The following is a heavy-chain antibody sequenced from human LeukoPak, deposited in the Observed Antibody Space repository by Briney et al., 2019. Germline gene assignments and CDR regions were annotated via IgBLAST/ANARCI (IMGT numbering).Heavy chain of an antibody. Sequence: SETLSLTCTVSGGSISSYYWSWIRQPPGKGLEWIGYIYYSGSTNYNPSLKSRVTISVDTSKNQFSLKLSSVTAADTAVYYRARAGTGIAAAGDGFDYWGQGTLVTVSS. J-gene: IGHJ4*02. V-gene: IGHV4-59*01. CDR1: GGSISSYY. D-gene: IGHD6-13*01. CDR3: ARAGTGIAAAGDGFDY. CDR2: IYYSGST.